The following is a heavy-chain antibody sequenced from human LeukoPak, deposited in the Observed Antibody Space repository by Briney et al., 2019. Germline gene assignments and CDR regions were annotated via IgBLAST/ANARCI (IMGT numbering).Heavy chain of an antibody. CDR2: IYHSGTT. V-gene: IGHV4-39*01. CDR1: GDSISSTGRYCF. Sequence: PSETLSLTCSVSGDSISSTGRYCFWDWIRQPPGKGLEWIGTIYHSGTTYYTPALKGRVPLSVDTSRIQFSLRLTSVTAADTAVYYCARRLGVETYFDYWGQGILVTVSS. J-gene: IGHJ4*02. CDR3: ARRLGVETYFDY. D-gene: IGHD3-10*01.